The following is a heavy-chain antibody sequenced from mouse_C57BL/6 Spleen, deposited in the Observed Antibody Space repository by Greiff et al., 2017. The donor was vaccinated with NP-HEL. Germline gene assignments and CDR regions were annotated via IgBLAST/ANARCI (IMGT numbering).Heavy chain of an antibody. CDR2: IHPSDSDT. CDR3: AIEGYYYGSSPFDY. Sequence: QVQLQQPGAELVKPGASVKVSCKASGYTFTSYWMHWVKQRPGQGLEWIGRIHPSDSDTNYNQKFKGKATLTVDKSSSTAYMQLISLTSEDSAVYYCAIEGYYYGSSPFDYWGQGTTLTVSS. D-gene: IGHD1-1*01. V-gene: IGHV1-74*01. J-gene: IGHJ2*01. CDR1: GYTFTSYW.